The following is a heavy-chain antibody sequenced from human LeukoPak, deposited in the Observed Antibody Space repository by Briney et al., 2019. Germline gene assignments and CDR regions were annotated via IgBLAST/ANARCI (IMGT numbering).Heavy chain of an antibody. CDR2: IDEHGFKT. CDR1: GFTFNYYW. D-gene: IGHD1-7*01. V-gene: IGHV3-7*01. J-gene: IGHJ4*02. CDR3: ARDGITCTRDY. Sequence: GGSLRLSCAASGFTFNYYWMNWVRQAPGKGLEWVASIDEHGFKTYYAASVTGRFTISKDTAKNSLDLLMNSLRAEDTAVYYCARDGITCTRDYWGQGALVTVSS.